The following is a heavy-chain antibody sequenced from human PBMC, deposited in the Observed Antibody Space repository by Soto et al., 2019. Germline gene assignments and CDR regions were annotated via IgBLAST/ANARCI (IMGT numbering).Heavy chain of an antibody. V-gene: IGHV3-23*01. Sequence: RLSCAASGFTFRSSDMSWVRQAPGKGLEWVSSISTSVGSRYYADSVKGRFTISRDNSKNKLFLQMNSLRAEVTAVYYCAKELFDTGGSPYLDPWGQGTLVTVSS. J-gene: IGHJ5*02. CDR2: ISTSVGSR. CDR3: AKELFDTGGSPYLDP. D-gene: IGHD2-8*02. CDR1: GFTFRSSD.